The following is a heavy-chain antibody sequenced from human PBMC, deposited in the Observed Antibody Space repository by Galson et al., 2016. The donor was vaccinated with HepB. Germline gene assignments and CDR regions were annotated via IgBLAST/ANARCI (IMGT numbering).Heavy chain of an antibody. CDR1: GFTFSTYA. CDR2: ISGSRGSA. V-gene: IGHV3-23*01. CDR3: ARAAKYRDSSGYRDALDI. Sequence: SLRLSCAASGFTFSTYAMSWVRQAPGKGLEWVSFISGSRGSANYADSVKGRFTISRDNSKNTLYLQMNSLRAEDTAVYYCARAAKYRDSSGYRDALDIWGQGTTVTVSS. J-gene: IGHJ3*02. D-gene: IGHD3-22*01.